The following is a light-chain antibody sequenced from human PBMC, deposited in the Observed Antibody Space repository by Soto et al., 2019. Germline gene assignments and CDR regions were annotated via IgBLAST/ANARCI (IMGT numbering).Light chain of an antibody. CDR2: GAS. J-gene: IGKJ5*01. CDR1: QSISSK. CDR3: QQYDKWPPT. Sequence: EIVMTQSPATLSVSPGERATLSCRASQSISSKLAWYQQRPGQAPRLLIYGASTRATGVPVRFRGSGSGTEFTLTISGLQSEDFAVYCCQQYDKWPPTFGGGTRLEI. V-gene: IGKV3-15*01.